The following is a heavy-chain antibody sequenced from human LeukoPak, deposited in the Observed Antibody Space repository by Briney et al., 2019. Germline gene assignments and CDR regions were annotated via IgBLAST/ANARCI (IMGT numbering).Heavy chain of an antibody. CDR1: GYTFTGYY. CDR2: INPNSGGT. CDR3: AGDLIEGVAAAGTDGSFDY. D-gene: IGHD6-13*01. J-gene: IGHJ4*02. V-gene: IGHV1-2*02. Sequence: ASVKVSCKASGYTFTGYYMHWVRQAPGQGLEWMGWINPNSGGTNYAQKFQGRVTMTRDTSISTAYMELSRLRSDDTAVYYCAGDLIEGVAAAGTDGSFDYWGQGTLVTVSS.